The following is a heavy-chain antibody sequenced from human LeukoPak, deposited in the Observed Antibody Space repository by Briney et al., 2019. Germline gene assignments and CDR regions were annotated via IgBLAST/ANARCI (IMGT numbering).Heavy chain of an antibody. V-gene: IGHV4-61*02. Sequence: PSQTLSLTCTVSGGSTSSGSYYWSWLRQPAGKGLEWIGRIYISGNTNYNPSLKSRVTILLDMSNNQFSLKLSSVTAADTAVYYCARVVDGSSGTFDIWGQGTMVTVSS. J-gene: IGHJ3*02. CDR2: IYISGNT. CDR1: GGSTSSGSYY. D-gene: IGHD1-26*01. CDR3: ARVVDGSSGTFDI.